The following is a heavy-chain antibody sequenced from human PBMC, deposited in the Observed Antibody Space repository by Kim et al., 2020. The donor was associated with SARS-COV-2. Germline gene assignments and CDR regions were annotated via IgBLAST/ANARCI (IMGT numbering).Heavy chain of an antibody. CDR1: GFTFHNHA. V-gene: IGHV3-9*01. Sequence: GGSLRLSCVASGFTFHNHAMHCVRQAPGQGLEWVSGIFWNGGGTGYADSVRGRFTISRDTAENSVYLQMNSLRTEDTAIYYCVKDILPGGADVWGQGTTVTVSS. J-gene: IGHJ6*02. CDR3: VKDILPGGADV. CDR2: IFWNGGGT. D-gene: IGHD4-17*01.